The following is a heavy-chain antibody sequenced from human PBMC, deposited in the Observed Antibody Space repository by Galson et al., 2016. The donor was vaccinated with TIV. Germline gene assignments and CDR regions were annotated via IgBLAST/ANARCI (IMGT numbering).Heavy chain of an antibody. V-gene: IGHV5-51*01. Sequence: QSGAEVKKSGESLKISCKGSGYRFTNYWIGWVRQMPGKGLEWVAIIYPGDSETRYSPSFQGQVTISADKSINTAFVQWSSLKASDTAMYYCARASWTGNYFFDFWGQGALVTVSS. CDR3: ARASWTGNYFFDF. D-gene: IGHD3/OR15-3a*01. J-gene: IGHJ4*02. CDR1: GYRFTNYW. CDR2: IYPGDSET.